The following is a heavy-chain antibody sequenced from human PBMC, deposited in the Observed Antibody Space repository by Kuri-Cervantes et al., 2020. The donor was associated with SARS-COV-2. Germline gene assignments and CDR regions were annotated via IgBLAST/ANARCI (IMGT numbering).Heavy chain of an antibody. D-gene: IGHD6-19*01. CDR3: ARDIHSSGWPGWFDP. Sequence: SETLSLTCTVSGGSISSSSYYWGWIRQPPGKGLEWIGSMYYSGSTYYNPSLKSRLTISVDTSKNQFSLKLSSVTAADTAVYYCARDIHSSGWPGWFDPWGQGTLVTVSS. CDR2: MYYSGST. J-gene: IGHJ5*02. CDR1: GGSISSSSYY. V-gene: IGHV4-39*02.